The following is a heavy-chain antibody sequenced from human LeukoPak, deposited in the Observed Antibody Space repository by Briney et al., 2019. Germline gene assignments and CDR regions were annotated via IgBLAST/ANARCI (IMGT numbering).Heavy chain of an antibody. D-gene: IGHD4/OR15-4a*01. J-gene: IGHJ4*02. CDR2: ISWNSGNI. CDR1: GFTFHDYA. CDR3: TKGGNYGDPNYFDY. Sequence: GGSLRLPCAASGFTFHDYAMHWVRQAPGKGLEWVSGISWNSGNIGYADSVKGRFTISRDNAKNSLYLQMNSLRAEDMAFYYCTKGGNYGDPNYFDYWGQGTLVTVSS. V-gene: IGHV3-9*03.